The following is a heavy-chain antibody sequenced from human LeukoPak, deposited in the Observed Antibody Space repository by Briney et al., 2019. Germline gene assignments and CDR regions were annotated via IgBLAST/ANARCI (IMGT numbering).Heavy chain of an antibody. Sequence: ASVKVPCKAFGYKLTDNWIHWVRQAPGQGLEWMGWINTKTGATNIAQKFQGRVTMTRDTSVNTAYIEVSRLTSDDTAVYFCARGVVACPNWGQGTLVTVSS. CDR3: ARGVVACPN. CDR2: INTKTGAT. V-gene: IGHV1-2*02. J-gene: IGHJ4*02. D-gene: IGHD2-15*01. CDR1: GYKLTDNW.